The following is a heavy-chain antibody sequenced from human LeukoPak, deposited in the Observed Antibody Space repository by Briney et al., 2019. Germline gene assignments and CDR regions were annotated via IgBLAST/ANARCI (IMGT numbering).Heavy chain of an antibody. CDR2: IYTSGST. D-gene: IGHD3-16*02. V-gene: IGHV4-4*07. CDR3: ARDGRLGELSWGVFDY. CDR1: GGSISSYY. Sequence: PSETLSLTCTVSGGSISSYYWSWIRQPAGKGLEWIGRIYTSGSTNYNPSLKSRVTISVDTSKNQFSLKLSSVTAADTAVYYCARDGRLGELSWGVFDYWGQGTLVTVSS. J-gene: IGHJ4*02.